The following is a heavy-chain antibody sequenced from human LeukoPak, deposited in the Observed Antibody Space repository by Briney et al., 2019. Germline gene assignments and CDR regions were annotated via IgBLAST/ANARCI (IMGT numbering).Heavy chain of an antibody. CDR2: FDPEDGET. D-gene: IGHD4-23*01. Sequence: ASVKVSCKVSGYTLTELSMHWVRQAPGKGLERMGGFDPEDGETIYAQKFQGRVTMTEDTSTDTAYMELRSLRSEDTAVYYCATLTGGDDAFDIWGQGTMVTVSS. CDR1: GYTLTELS. V-gene: IGHV1-24*01. CDR3: ATLTGGDDAFDI. J-gene: IGHJ3*02.